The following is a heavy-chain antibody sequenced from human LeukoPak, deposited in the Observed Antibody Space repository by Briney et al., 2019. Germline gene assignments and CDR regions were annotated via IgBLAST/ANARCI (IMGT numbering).Heavy chain of an antibody. CDR2: INSDGSSR. CDR3: AKDGGSYGVDY. Sequence: GGSLRLSCAASGFTFSSYWMHWVRQVPGKGLVWVSRINSDGSSRSYVDSVMGRFTISRDNAKNTLYLQMNSLRAEDTAVYYCAKDGGSYGVDYWGQGTLVTVSS. J-gene: IGHJ4*02. V-gene: IGHV3-74*01. CDR1: GFTFSSYW. D-gene: IGHD5-18*01.